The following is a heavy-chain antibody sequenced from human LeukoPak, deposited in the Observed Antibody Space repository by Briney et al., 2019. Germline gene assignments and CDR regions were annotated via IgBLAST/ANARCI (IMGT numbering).Heavy chain of an antibody. CDR3: ATDPSITMVRGGLGY. J-gene: IGHJ4*02. CDR2: FDPEDGET. D-gene: IGHD3-10*01. V-gene: IGHV1-24*01. CDR1: GYTLTELS. Sequence: ASVKVSCEVSGYTLTELSMHWVRQAPGKGLEWMGGFDPEDGETIYAQKFQGRVTMTEDTSTDTAYTELSSLRSEDTAVYYCATDPSITMVRGGLGYWGQGTLVTVSS.